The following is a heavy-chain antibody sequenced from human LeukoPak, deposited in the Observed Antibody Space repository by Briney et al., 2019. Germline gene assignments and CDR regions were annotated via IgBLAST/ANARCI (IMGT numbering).Heavy chain of an antibody. CDR2: IIPIFGTP. Sequence: SVKVSCKASGGTFSSYAISWVRQAPGQGLEWMGGIIPIFGTPNYAQKFQGRVTITADESTSTAYMELSSLRSEDTAVYYCARGSGTITMVRGVFYGMDVWGQGTTVTVSS. J-gene: IGHJ6*02. CDR1: GGTFSSYA. CDR3: ARGSGTITMVRGVFYGMDV. V-gene: IGHV1-69*13. D-gene: IGHD3-10*01.